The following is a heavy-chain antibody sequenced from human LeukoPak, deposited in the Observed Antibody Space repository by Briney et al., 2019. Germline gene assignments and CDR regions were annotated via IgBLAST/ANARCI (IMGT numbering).Heavy chain of an antibody. CDR2: IYWDDDK. CDR1: GFSLNTSGVG. V-gene: IGHV2-5*02. Sequence: KEYGPTLVKPTQTLTLTCTFSGFSLNTSGVGVGWIRQPPGKALEWLALIYWDDDKRYSPSLKSRVTITKDTSKNQVVLRMTNTDPVDTATYYCAHSDYVSLFDLWGRGTLVTVSS. D-gene: IGHD4-17*01. CDR3: AHSDYVSLFDL. J-gene: IGHJ2*01.